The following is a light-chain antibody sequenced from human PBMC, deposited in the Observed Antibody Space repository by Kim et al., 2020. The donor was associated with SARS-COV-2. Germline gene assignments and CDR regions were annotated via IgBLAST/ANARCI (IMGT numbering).Light chain of an antibody. Sequence: SVSPGQTASITWSGGKLGDKYACWYQQKPGQSPVLVIYQDSKRPSGIPERFSGSNSGNTATLTISGTQAMDEADYYCQAWDSSTVVFGGGTQLTVL. CDR1: KLGDKY. V-gene: IGLV3-1*01. CDR2: QDS. CDR3: QAWDSSTVV. J-gene: IGLJ2*01.